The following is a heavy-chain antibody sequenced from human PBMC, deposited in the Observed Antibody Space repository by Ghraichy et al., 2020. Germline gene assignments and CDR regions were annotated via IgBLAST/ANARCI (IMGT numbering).Heavy chain of an antibody. V-gene: IGHV4-34*01. D-gene: IGHD3-3*01. CDR2: INHSGST. CDR1: GGSFSGYY. CDR3: ARGDTIFGVIIIGPSSARYGMDV. Sequence: ESQNISCAVYGGSFSGYYWSWIRQPPGKGLEWIGEINHSGSTNYNPSLKSRVTISVDTSKSQFSLKLSSVTAADTAVYYCARGDTIFGVIIIGPSSARYGMDVWGQGTTVTVSS. J-gene: IGHJ6*02.